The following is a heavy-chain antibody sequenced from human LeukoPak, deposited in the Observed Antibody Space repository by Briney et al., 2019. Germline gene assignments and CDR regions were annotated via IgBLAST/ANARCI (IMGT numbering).Heavy chain of an antibody. CDR1: GGTFSSYA. Sequence: SVKVSCKASGGTFSSYAISWVRQAPGQGLEWMGRIIPIFGTANYAQKFQGRVTITTDESTSTAYMELSSLRSEDTAVYYCARETSMVVNWDHRLGAFDIWGQGTMVAVSS. CDR3: ARETSMVVNWDHRLGAFDI. CDR2: IIPIFGTA. J-gene: IGHJ3*02. V-gene: IGHV1-69*05. D-gene: IGHD4-23*01.